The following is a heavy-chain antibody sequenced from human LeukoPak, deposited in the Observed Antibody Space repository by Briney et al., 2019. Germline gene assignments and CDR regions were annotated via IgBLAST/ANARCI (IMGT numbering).Heavy chain of an antibody. CDR2: IYYSGSI. D-gene: IGHD3-22*01. CDR3: ARGMSVLDDSSGYYYPPHDY. V-gene: IGHV4-59*01. CDR1: GGSISTNY. J-gene: IGHJ4*02. Sequence: PSETLSLTCTVSGGSISTNYWTWIRQSPGMGLEWIGYIYYSGSINYNPSLQSRVTISIDTSKNQFSLKLSSVTAADTAIYYCARGMSVLDDSSGYYYPPHDYWGQGILVTVSS.